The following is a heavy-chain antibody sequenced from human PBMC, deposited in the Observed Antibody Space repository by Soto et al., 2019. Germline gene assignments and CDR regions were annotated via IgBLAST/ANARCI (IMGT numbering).Heavy chain of an antibody. CDR1: GGTFGSYA. Sequence: QVQLVQSGAEVKKPGSSVKVSCKASGGTFGSYAISWVRQAPGQGLGGMGGIIPIFGTANYAQKFQGRVTITADESTSTAYMELSSLRSEDTAVYYCASKLTYYYGSGSPPIAHYYYYGMDVWGQGTTVTVSS. D-gene: IGHD3-10*01. V-gene: IGHV1-69*01. CDR2: IIPIFGTA. J-gene: IGHJ6*02. CDR3: ASKLTYYYGSGSPPIAHYYYYGMDV.